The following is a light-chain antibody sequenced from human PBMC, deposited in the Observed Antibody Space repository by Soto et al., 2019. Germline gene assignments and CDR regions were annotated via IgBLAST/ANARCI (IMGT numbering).Light chain of an antibody. CDR1: QSVSSY. V-gene: IGKV3-11*01. Sequence: EIVLTQSPATLSLSPGARGPLSCRASQSVSSYLAWYQQKPGQAPRLLIYDASNRATGIPARFSGSGSGTDFTLTISSLEPEDFAVYYCQQRSNWPQFGQGTKVDIK. J-gene: IGKJ1*01. CDR3: QQRSNWPQ. CDR2: DAS.